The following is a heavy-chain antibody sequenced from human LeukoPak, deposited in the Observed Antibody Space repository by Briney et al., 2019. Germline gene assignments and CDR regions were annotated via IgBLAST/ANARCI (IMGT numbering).Heavy chain of an antibody. J-gene: IGHJ4*02. CDR2: IYPTGST. Sequence: SETLSLTCSVTGVSISSSTCYWAWIRQPPGRGLDWIGSIYPTGSTYYQPSLRSRVTISVAASKNQFSLRLGSVTAADTAVYYCASHRRYNTGSEECVYWGGGTVVSVFS. V-gene: IGHV4-39*01. D-gene: IGHD1-1*01. CDR3: ASHRRYNTGSEECVY. CDR1: GVSISSSTCY.